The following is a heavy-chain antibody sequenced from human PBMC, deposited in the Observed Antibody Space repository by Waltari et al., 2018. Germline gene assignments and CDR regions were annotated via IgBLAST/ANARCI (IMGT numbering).Heavy chain of an antibody. CDR2: ITTNTGNP. J-gene: IGHJ5*02. CDR1: GYTFTDYA. D-gene: IGHD2-2*01. V-gene: IGHV7-4-1*02. Sequence: QVQLAQSGSELKKPGASVKISCKASGYTFTDYAINWVRQAPGQGLELMGWITTNTGNPTYAQALPGLFVFSFDTSVSTAYLQITSLKTEDSAVYYCAREVVPPHTIVVNWFDPWGQGTLVTVSS. CDR3: AREVVPPHTIVVNWFDP.